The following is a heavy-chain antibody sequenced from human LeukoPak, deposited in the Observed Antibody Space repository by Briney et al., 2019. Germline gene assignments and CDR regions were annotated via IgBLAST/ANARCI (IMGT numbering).Heavy chain of an antibody. CDR3: AKVKVPKWGLATFEVGYYGMDV. D-gene: IGHD3-16*01. V-gene: IGHV3-23*01. J-gene: IGHJ6*02. CDR1: GFTFSSYS. CDR2: ISGSGGSK. Sequence: GGSLRLSCAASGFTFSSYSMSWVRQAPGKGLEWVSAISGSGGSKYYADSVKGRFTISRDNPKNTLYLQMNSLRAEGTAVYYCAKVKVPKWGLATFEVGYYGMDVWGQRTTVTVSS.